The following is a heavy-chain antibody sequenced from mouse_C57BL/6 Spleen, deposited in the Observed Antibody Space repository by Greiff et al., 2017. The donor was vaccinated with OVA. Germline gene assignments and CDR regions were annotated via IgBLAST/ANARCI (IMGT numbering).Heavy chain of an antibody. Sequence: VQLQQSGAELARPGASVKLSCKASGYTFTSYGISWVKQRTGQGLEWIGEIYPRSGNTYYNEKFKGKATLTADKSSSTAYMELRSLTSEDSAVYFCARPGNGYFDVWGTGTTVTVSS. V-gene: IGHV1-81*01. CDR3: ARPGNGYFDV. J-gene: IGHJ1*03. CDR2: IYPRSGNT. CDR1: GYTFTSYG. D-gene: IGHD2-1*01.